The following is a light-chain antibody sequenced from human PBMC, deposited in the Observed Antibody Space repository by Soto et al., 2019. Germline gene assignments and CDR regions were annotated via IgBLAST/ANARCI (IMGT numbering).Light chain of an antibody. J-gene: IGKJ2*01. CDR3: HQYDNAPQT. CDR2: GAS. CDR1: QTLRRTY. V-gene: IGKV3-20*01. Sequence: EIVLMQSPGTLYLSPGERATLSCRASQTLRRTYIAWYQQKTGQAPRVLIYGASKRATGIPDRFSGSGSGTEFSLTISRLEPEDFAVYYCHQYDNAPQTYGQGTKVEIK.